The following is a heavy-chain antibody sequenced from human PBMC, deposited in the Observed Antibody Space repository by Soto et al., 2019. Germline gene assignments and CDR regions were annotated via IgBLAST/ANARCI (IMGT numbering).Heavy chain of an antibody. CDR3: AKAQQLYYYFDY. CDR2: ISGSGGST. V-gene: IGHV3-23*01. Sequence: LRLSCADSGFTFSSYAMSWVRQAPGKGLEWVSAISGSGGSTYYADSVKGRFTISRDNSKNTLYLQMNSLRAEDTAVYYCAKAQQLYYYFDYWGQGTLVTVSS. D-gene: IGHD6-13*01. CDR1: GFTFSSYA. J-gene: IGHJ4*02.